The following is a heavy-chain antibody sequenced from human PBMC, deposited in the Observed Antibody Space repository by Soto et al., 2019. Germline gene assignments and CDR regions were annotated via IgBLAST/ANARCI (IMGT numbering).Heavy chain of an antibody. CDR2: IIGGNGDT. Sequence: SGITWVRQAPGQRLEWMGRIIGGNGDTKYSQKFQDRVTFTRDTSASTAYMDLSSLTSEDTAVYYCASNQKGPHTGMYVSAQRTTVPVS. CDR3: ASNQKGPHTGMYV. CDR1: SG. J-gene: IGHJ6*02. V-gene: IGHV1-3*01.